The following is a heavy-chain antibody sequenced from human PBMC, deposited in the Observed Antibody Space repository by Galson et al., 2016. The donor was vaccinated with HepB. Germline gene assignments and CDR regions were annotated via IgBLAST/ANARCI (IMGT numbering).Heavy chain of an antibody. CDR2: INPNSGGT. Sequence: SVKVSCKASGYTFTGYYMHWVRQAPGQGLEWMGWINPNSGGTSYAQKFQSRVTMTRDTSISTAYMELSRLRSDDTAVYYCARGHYYDSRGYYYVLDYWGQGTLVTVSS. V-gene: IGHV1-2*02. D-gene: IGHD3-22*01. CDR3: ARGHYYDSRGYYYVLDY. J-gene: IGHJ4*02. CDR1: GYTFTGYY.